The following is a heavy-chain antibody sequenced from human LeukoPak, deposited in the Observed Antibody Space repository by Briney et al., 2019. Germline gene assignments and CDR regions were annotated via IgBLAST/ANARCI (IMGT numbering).Heavy chain of an antibody. CDR3: ERGSGYSYSYEVDY. J-gene: IGHJ4*02. Sequence: SETLSLTCTVSGGSISSYYWSWIRQPPGKGLEWIGYIYYSGSTNYNPSLKSRVTISVDTSKNQFSLKLSSVTAADTAVYYCERGSGYSYSYEVDYWGQGTLVTVSS. V-gene: IGHV4-59*01. D-gene: IGHD5-18*01. CDR2: IYYSGST. CDR1: GGSISSYY.